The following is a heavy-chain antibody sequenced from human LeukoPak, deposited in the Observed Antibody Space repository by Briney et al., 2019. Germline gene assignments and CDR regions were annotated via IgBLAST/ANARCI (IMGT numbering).Heavy chain of an antibody. Sequence: ASVKVSCKASGYTFTSYGISWVRQAPGQGLEWMGWINPNSGGTNYAQKFQGRVTMTRDTSISTAYMELSRLRSDDTAVYYCARGTDYPFDYWGQGTLVTVSS. CDR2: INPNSGGT. V-gene: IGHV1-2*02. D-gene: IGHD4/OR15-4a*01. J-gene: IGHJ4*02. CDR3: ARGTDYPFDY. CDR1: GYTFTSYG.